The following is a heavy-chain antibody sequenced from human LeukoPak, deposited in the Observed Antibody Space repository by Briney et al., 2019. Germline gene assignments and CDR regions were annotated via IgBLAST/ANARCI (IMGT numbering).Heavy chain of an antibody. CDR2: INQDGSEE. V-gene: IGHV3-7*01. J-gene: IGHJ4*02. Sequence: GGSLRLSCAASGFRFSSYWMSWVRQAPGKGLEWVANINQDGSEEYYVDSVKGRFTISRDNAKNSLYLQMNSLRAEDTAVYYCARDGHPFDLWGQGTLVTVAS. CDR3: ARDGHPFDL. CDR1: GFRFSSYW.